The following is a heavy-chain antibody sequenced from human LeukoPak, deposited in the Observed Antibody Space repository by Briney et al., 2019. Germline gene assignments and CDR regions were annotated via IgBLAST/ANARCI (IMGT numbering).Heavy chain of an antibody. V-gene: IGHV5-51*01. D-gene: IGHD4-11*01. CDR1: GYTFSSYW. Sequence: GESLKISCKGSGYTFSSYWIGWLRQMPGKGLEWMGIIYPGDSDTRYSPSLQGQVTISADKSISTAHLQWSSLRASDTAMYYCARRLYSNSPFDYWGQGTLVTVSS. J-gene: IGHJ4*02. CDR2: IYPGDSDT. CDR3: ARRLYSNSPFDY.